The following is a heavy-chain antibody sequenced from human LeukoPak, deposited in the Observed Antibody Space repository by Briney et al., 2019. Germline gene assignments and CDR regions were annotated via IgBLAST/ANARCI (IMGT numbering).Heavy chain of an antibody. CDR3: ARKGSSAHCYYYAMLA. CDR1: GFTFDDYA. J-gene: IGHJ6*02. Sequence: GGSLRLSCAASGFTFDDYAMHWVRQAPGRGLEWVSHISRSGSTISYADSVKGRFTLSRDNAKNSLYLQMNSRRADDTAVYYWARKGSSAHCYYYAMLACGQGNTLT. CDR2: ISRSGSTI. V-gene: IGHV3-48*03. D-gene: IGHD6-6*01.